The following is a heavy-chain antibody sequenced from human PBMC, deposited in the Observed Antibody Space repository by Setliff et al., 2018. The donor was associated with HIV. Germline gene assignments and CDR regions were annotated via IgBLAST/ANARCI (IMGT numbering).Heavy chain of an antibody. D-gene: IGHD3-10*01. CDR2: MNPNSGNT. Sequence: ASVKVSCKASGYTFTTYDINWVRQATGQGLEWMGWMNPNSGNTGYAQKFQGRVTMTRNTSISTAYMELSSLKSEDTAVYYCASDWELGHGFYIWGQGTMVTVSS. V-gene: IGHV1-8*02. J-gene: IGHJ3*02. CDR3: ASDWELGHGFYI. CDR1: GYTFTTYD.